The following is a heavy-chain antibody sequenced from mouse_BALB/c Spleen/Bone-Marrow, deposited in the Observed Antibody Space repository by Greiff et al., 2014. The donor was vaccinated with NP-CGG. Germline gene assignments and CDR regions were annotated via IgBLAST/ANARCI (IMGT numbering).Heavy chain of an antibody. CDR2: IDPSDSYT. V-gene: IGHV1-69*02. D-gene: IGHD1-1*01. Sequence: VQLQQSGAELVKPGASVKLSCKASGYTFTSYWMHWVKQRPGQGLEWIGEIDPSDSYTNYNQKFKGKATLTVDKSSSTAYMQLSSLTSEDSAVYYCATFYYGSSEGFAYWGQGTLVTVSA. CDR1: GYTFTSYW. CDR3: ATFYYGSSEGFAY. J-gene: IGHJ3*01.